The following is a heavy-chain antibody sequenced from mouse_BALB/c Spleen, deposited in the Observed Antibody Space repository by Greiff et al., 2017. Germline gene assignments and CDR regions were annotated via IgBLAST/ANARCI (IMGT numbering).Heavy chain of an antibody. CDR1: GFSLTSYG. Sequence: VKLMESGPSLVQPSQSLSLTCTASGFSLTSYGVHWVRQSPGKGLEWLGVIWRGGSTDYNAAFMSRLSITKDNSKSQVFFKMNSLQADDTAIYYCAKDGLYYYAMDYWGQGTSVTVSS. J-gene: IGHJ4*01. D-gene: IGHD2-3*01. CDR2: IWRGGST. V-gene: IGHV2-5-1*01. CDR3: AKDGLYYYAMDY.